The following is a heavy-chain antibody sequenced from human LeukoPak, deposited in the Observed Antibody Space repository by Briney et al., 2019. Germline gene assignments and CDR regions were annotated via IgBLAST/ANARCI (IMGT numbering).Heavy chain of an antibody. CDR3: ARGLFLSGYLDAFDI. CDR1: GFTFSDYY. J-gene: IGHJ3*02. CDR2: IYSDGRT. Sequence: GGSLRLSCAASGFTFSDYYMSWIRQAPGKGLEWVSRIYSDGRTYYADSVKGRCTISRDGSKNTLYLQMNSLRVEDTAVYYCARGLFLSGYLDAFDIWGQGTVVTVSS. V-gene: IGHV3-53*01. D-gene: IGHD3-22*01.